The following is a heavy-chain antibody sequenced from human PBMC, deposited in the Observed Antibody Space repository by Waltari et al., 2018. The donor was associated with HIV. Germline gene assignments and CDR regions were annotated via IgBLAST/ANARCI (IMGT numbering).Heavy chain of an antibody. J-gene: IGHJ4*02. D-gene: IGHD3-22*01. V-gene: IGHV3-15*01. Sequence: EVQLVASGGGLVKPGESLRVSCAAYGFDSKKYWMGWFRQAPEKGLEWVGRIKSKQSGGTVDYAAPVKGRFTISRDDSKNMMYLQMDSLESEDTAVYYCTTGSSGAEDYWGQGTLVTVSS. CDR3: TTGSSGAEDY. CDR2: IKSKQSGGTV. CDR1: GFDSKKYW.